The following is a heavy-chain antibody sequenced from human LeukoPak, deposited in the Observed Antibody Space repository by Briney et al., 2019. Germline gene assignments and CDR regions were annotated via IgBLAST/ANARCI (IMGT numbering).Heavy chain of an antibody. J-gene: IGHJ4*03. D-gene: IGHD2-21*02. Sequence: SETLSLTCTVSGGSISSYYWSWIRQPPGKGLGWIGYIYTSGSTNYNPSLKSRVTISVDTSKNQFSLKLSSVTAADTAVYYCARHLLHPYCGGDCYSGYFDYWGQGTLVTVSS. CDR2: IYTSGST. CDR3: ARHLLHPYCGGDCYSGYFDY. V-gene: IGHV4-4*09. CDR1: GGSISSYY.